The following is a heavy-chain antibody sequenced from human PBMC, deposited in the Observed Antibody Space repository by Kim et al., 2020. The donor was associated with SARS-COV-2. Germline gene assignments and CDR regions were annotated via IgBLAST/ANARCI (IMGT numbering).Heavy chain of an antibody. CDR2: IYSGGSST. D-gene: IGHD1-20*01. V-gene: IGHV3-23*03. J-gene: IGHJ4*02. CDR3: AKGKARYNWNDGCFDY. Sequence: GGSLRLSCAASGFTFSSYAMSWVRQAPGKGLEWVSVIYSGGSSTYYADSVKGRFTISRDNSKNTLYLQMNSLRAEDTAVYYCAKGKARYNWNDGCFDYWGQGTLVTVSS. CDR1: GFTFSSYA.